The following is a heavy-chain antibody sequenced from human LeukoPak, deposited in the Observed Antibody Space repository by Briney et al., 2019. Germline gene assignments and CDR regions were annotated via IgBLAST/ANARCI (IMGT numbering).Heavy chain of an antibody. Sequence: GGSLRLSCAASGFTFSSYSMNWVRQAPGKGLEWVSSISSSSSYIYYADSVKGRFTISRDNAKNSLYLQMNSLRAKDTAVYYCARSTMVRGVTRGAAFDIWGQGTMVTVSS. V-gene: IGHV3-21*01. CDR2: ISSSSSYI. CDR3: ARSTMVRGVTRGAAFDI. J-gene: IGHJ3*02. CDR1: GFTFSSYS. D-gene: IGHD3-10*01.